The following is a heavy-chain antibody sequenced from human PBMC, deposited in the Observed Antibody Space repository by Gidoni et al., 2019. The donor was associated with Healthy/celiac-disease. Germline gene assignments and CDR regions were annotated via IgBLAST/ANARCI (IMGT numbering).Heavy chain of an antibody. V-gene: IGHV3-21*01. Sequence: EVQLVESGGGLVKPGGSLRLSCAASGFTFSSYSLNWVRQAPGKGLGWVSSISSSSSYIYYADSVKGRFTISRDNAKNSLYLQMNSLRAEDTAVYYCARDGTLAYCGGDCYWPHWFDPWGQGTLVTVSS. CDR2: ISSSSSYI. J-gene: IGHJ5*02. CDR1: GFTFSSYS. D-gene: IGHD2-21*02. CDR3: ARDGTLAYCGGDCYWPHWFDP.